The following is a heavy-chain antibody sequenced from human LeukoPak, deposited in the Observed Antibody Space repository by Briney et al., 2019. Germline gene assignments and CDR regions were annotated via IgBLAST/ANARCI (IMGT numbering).Heavy chain of an antibody. Sequence: PGGSLRLSCAASGFTFSSYSMNWVPQAPGKGLEWVSYISSSSSTIYYADSVKGRFTISRDNAKNSLYLQMNSLRAEDTAVYYCARVSRYYDSSGYYQGDAFDIWGQGTMVTVSS. J-gene: IGHJ3*02. V-gene: IGHV3-48*01. CDR1: GFTFSSYS. CDR2: ISSSSSTI. CDR3: ARVSRYYDSSGYYQGDAFDI. D-gene: IGHD3-22*01.